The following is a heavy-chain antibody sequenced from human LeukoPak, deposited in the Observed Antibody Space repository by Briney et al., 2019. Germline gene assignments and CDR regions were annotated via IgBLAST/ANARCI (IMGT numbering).Heavy chain of an antibody. CDR1: GGSISSGGYY. J-gene: IGHJ6*04. CDR2: IYYSGST. D-gene: IGHD2-2*01. CDR3: ASAVVPAAKDYYGMDV. V-gene: IGHV4-31*03. Sequence: PSQTLSLTCTVSGGSISSGGYYWSWIRQHPGKGLEWIGYIYYSGSTYYNPSLKSRVTISVDTSKNQFSLKLSSVTVADTAVYYCASAVVPAAKDYYGMDVWGKGTTVTVSS.